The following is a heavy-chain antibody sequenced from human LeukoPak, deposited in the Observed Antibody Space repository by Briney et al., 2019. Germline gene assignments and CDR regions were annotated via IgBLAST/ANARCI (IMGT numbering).Heavy chain of an antibody. D-gene: IGHD2-2*01. V-gene: IGHV3-33*06. CDR2: IWDDGSNN. CDR3: AKDRAVYCSSTSCHVGYFDD. Sequence: GGSLRLSCAASRFTFTSYGMHSVRQAPGNGREWVAGIWDDGSNNYYADSVKGRFTISRDNSKNTLYLQMNCLSAEDTAVYYCAKDRAVYCSSTSCHVGYFDDWGGGTLVTVSS. CDR1: RFTFTSYG. J-gene: IGHJ4*02.